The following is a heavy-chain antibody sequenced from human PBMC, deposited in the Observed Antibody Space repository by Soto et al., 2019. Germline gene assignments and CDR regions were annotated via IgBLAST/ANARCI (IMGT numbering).Heavy chain of an antibody. D-gene: IGHD6-13*01. J-gene: IGHJ4*02. CDR1: GFSFSYYW. V-gene: IGHV3-74*01. CDR2: INGDSSST. CDR3: VGYTDTAGY. Sequence: EVQLVESGGGLVQPGGSLRLSCEVSGFSFSYYWMHWVRQAPGKGLVWVSRINGDSSSTSYAASVKGRFSISRDNAKNRLYLQMISLGAEDTAVHYCVGYTDTAGYWGQGTLVIVSS.